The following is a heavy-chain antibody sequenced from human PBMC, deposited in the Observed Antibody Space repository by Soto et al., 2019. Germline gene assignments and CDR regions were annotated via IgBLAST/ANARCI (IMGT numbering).Heavy chain of an antibody. CDR3: ARGIAAASNTGDYYYYYGMDV. Sequence: PSETLSLTCAVYGGSFSGYYWSWIRQPPGKGLEWIGEINHSGSTNYNPSLKSRVTISVDTSKNQFSLKLSSVTAADTAVYYCARGIAAASNTGDYYYYYGMDVWGQGTTVTVSS. CDR1: GGSFSGYY. V-gene: IGHV4-34*01. CDR2: INHSGST. J-gene: IGHJ6*02. D-gene: IGHD6-13*01.